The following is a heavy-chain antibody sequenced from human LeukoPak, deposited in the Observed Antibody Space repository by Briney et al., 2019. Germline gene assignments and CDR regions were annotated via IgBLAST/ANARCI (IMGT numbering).Heavy chain of an antibody. Sequence: PGGSLRLSCAASGFTVISNYMTWVRQAPGKGLEWVSVLYSGGTTFYADAVKGRFTISRDNSKNTLYLQMNSLRAEGTAVYLCARGVVGPTKVHASDIWGQGTTVTVSS. J-gene: IGHJ3*02. CDR2: LYSGGTT. CDR1: GFTVISNY. CDR3: ARGVVGPTKVHASDI. D-gene: IGHD1-26*01. V-gene: IGHV3-53*01.